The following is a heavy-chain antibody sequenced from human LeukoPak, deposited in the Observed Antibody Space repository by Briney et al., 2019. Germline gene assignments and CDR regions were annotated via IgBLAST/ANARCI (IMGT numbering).Heavy chain of an antibody. D-gene: IGHD5-18*01. CDR2: IYTSRNN. Sequence: SETLSLTCTVPGDSISSYYWSWIRQPAEKGLEWIGRIYTSRNNNYNPSLKSLVTTSVDTSKNQFSLKLSSVTAADTAVYYCARDYGYSYGYSFDYWGQGTLVTVSS. CDR3: ARDYGYSYGYSFDY. V-gene: IGHV4-4*07. J-gene: IGHJ4*02. CDR1: GDSISSYY.